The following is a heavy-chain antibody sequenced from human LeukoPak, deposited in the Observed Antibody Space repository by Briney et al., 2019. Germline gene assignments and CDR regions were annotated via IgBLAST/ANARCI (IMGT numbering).Heavy chain of an antibody. D-gene: IGHD6-19*01. J-gene: IGHJ4*02. Sequence: SEILSLTCAVYGASFSDYYWSWIRQPPGKGLEWIGEINHSGSTNYNPSLKSRVTISVDTSKNQFSLKLSSVTAADTAVYYCARGQEPWLAPFDYWGQGTLVTVSS. CDR3: ARGQEPWLAPFDY. CDR2: INHSGST. CDR1: GASFSDYY. V-gene: IGHV4-34*01.